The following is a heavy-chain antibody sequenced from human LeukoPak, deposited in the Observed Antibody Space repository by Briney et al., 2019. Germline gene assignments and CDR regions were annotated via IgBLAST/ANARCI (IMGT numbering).Heavy chain of an antibody. Sequence: SETLSLTCIVSGDSLSGYHWSWIRQPPGQGLEWIGYIYYSGSTNYNPSLKSRVTISVDTSKNQFSLKLSSVTAADTAVYYCARVGGTNYYYYGMDVWGQGTTVTVSS. CDR3: ARVGGTNYYYYGMDV. CDR2: IYYSGST. J-gene: IGHJ6*02. V-gene: IGHV4-59*01. CDR1: GDSLSGYH. D-gene: IGHD1-26*01.